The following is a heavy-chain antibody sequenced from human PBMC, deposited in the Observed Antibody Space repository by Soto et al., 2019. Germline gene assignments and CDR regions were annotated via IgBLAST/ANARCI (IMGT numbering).Heavy chain of an antibody. CDR1: GYTFTSYG. CDR3: ARVVGALGHWFDP. V-gene: IGHV1-18*01. D-gene: IGHD1-26*01. CDR2: ISAYNYNT. J-gene: IGHJ5*02. Sequence: QVQLVQSGAEVKKPGASAKVSCKASGYTFTSYGLSWVRQAPGQGLEWMGRISAYNYNTKHAQKLQGRITMITDTTSSRAYMELRSLRSDATAVYYCARVVGALGHWFDPWAQGTLVTVSS.